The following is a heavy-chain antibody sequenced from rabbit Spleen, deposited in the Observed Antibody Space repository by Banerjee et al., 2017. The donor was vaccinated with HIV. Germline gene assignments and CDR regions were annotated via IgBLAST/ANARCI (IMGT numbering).Heavy chain of an antibody. Sequence: QSLEESGGDLVKPGASLTLTCTASRFSFSVNYDMCWVRQAPGKGLEWIGCIYTGNGKTYYASWAKGRFTISKTSTTVDLKMTSLTVADTATYFCARDTGSSFSSYGMDLWGPGTLVTVS. CDR1: RFSFSVNYD. V-gene: IGHV1S40*01. CDR2: IYTGNGKT. CDR3: ARDTGSSFSSYGMDL. D-gene: IGHD8-1*01. J-gene: IGHJ6*01.